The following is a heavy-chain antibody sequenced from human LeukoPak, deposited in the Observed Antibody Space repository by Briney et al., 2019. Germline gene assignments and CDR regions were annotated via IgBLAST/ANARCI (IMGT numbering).Heavy chain of an antibody. CDR1: GFTFSVYG. D-gene: IGHD2-21*02. V-gene: IGHV3-30*01. J-gene: IGHJ4*02. CDR2: ISEGGDKT. CDR3: ARDRLNRASCGADCYSAVFDY. Sequence: GGSLRLSCAASGFTFSVYGMHWLRQAPGRGIEWLSVISEGGDKTYYADTVRGRFTISRDNSQNTLYLQMNSLRTEDTAVYYCARDRLNRASCGADCYSAVFDYWGRGTLVTVSP.